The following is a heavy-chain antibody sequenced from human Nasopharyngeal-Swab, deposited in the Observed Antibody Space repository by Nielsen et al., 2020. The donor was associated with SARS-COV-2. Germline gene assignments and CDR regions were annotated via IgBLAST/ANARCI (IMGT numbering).Heavy chain of an antibody. CDR2: VYDSGST. D-gene: IGHD5/OR15-5a*01. CDR3: ARRLGLRAPFDY. J-gene: IGHJ4*02. Sequence: SETLSLTCTVSGGSMSNFHWSWIRLSPGKGLEWIGYVYDSGSTKYNPSPNSRVTISVDTSKTQFSLKVRSVTAADTAVYFCARRLGLRAPFDYWGRGTLVTVSS. CDR1: GGSMSNFH. V-gene: IGHV4-59*08.